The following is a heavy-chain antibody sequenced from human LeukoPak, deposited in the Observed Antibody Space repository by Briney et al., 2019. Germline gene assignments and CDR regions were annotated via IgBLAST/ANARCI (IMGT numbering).Heavy chain of an antibody. V-gene: IGHV3-11*04. J-gene: IGHJ4*02. CDR3: ARDPGFLAAHFDY. D-gene: IGHD2/OR15-2a*01. Sequence: GGSLRLSCAASGFTFSDYYMSWIRQAPGEGLEWVSYISSSGSTIYYADSVKARFTISRDNAKNSLSLQMNSLRAEDTAVYYCARDPGFLAAHFDYWGQGTLVTVSS. CDR2: ISSSGSTI. CDR1: GFTFSDYY.